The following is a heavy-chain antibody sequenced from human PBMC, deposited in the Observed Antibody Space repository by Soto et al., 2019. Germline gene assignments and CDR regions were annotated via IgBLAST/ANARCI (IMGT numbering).Heavy chain of an antibody. Sequence: ASVKVSCKASGYTFTSYDINWVRQATGQGLEWMGWMNPNSGNTGYAQKFQGRVTMTRNTSISTAYMELSSLRSEDTAVYYCAGGSGYSSSWHDAFDIWGQGTMVTVSS. CDR1: GYTFTSYD. J-gene: IGHJ3*02. CDR3: AGGSGYSSSWHDAFDI. D-gene: IGHD6-13*01. V-gene: IGHV1-8*01. CDR2: MNPNSGNT.